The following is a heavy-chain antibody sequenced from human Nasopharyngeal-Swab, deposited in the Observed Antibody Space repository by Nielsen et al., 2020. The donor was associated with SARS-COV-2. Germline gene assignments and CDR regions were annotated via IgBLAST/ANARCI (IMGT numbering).Heavy chain of an antibody. D-gene: IGHD5-24*01. CDR2: IDWDDDK. V-gene: IGHV2-70*01. CDR3: ARSRDGYSYYYYYGMDV. CDR1: GFSLSTSGMC. Sequence: SGPTLVKPTQTLTLTCTFSGFSLSTSGMCVSWIRQPPGKALEWLALIDWDDDKYYSTSLKTRLTISKDTSKNQVVLTMTNMDPEDTATYYCARSRDGYSYYYYYGMDVWGQGTTVTVSS. J-gene: IGHJ6*02.